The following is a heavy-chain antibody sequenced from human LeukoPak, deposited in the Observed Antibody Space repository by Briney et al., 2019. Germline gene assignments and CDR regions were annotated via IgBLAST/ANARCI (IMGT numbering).Heavy chain of an antibody. Sequence: SETLSLTCAVYGGSLSGYYWSWIRQPPGKGLEWIGEINHSGSTDYNPSLKSRVTISIDTSKNLFSLKLSSVTAADTAVYYCARVYSRFYYYYMDVWGKGTTVTVSS. J-gene: IGHJ6*03. V-gene: IGHV4-34*01. CDR1: GGSLSGYY. D-gene: IGHD6-13*01. CDR2: INHSGST. CDR3: ARVYSRFYYYYMDV.